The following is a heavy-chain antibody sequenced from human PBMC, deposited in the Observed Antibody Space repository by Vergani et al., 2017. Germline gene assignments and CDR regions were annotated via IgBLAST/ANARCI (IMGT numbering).Heavy chain of an antibody. CDR3: AREDDYYGPAGPLGY. Sequence: QVQLQESGPGLVKPSQTLSLTCTVSGGSISSGGYYWSWIRQHPGKCLEWIGYIYYSGSTYYNPSLKSRVTISVDTSKNQFSLKLSSVTAADTAVYYCAREDDYYGPAGPLGYWGQGTLVTVSS. J-gene: IGHJ4*02. CDR2: IYYSGST. V-gene: IGHV4-31*03. CDR1: GGSISSGGYY. D-gene: IGHD3-22*01.